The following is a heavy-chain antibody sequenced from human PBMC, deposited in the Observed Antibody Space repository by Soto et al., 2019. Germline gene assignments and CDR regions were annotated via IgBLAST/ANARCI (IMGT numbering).Heavy chain of an antibody. D-gene: IGHD3-22*01. CDR2: ISSSSSYI. CDR1: GFTFSSYS. Sequence: GGSLRLSCAASGFTFSSYSMNWVRQAPGKGLEWVSSISSSSSYICYADSVKGRFTISRDNAKNSLYLQMNSLRAEDTAVYYCARDTADYYDSSGYSDYWGQGTLVTVYS. J-gene: IGHJ4*02. V-gene: IGHV3-21*01. CDR3: ARDTADYYDSSGYSDY.